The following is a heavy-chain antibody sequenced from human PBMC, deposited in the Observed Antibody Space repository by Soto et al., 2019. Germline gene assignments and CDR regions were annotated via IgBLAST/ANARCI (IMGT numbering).Heavy chain of an antibody. D-gene: IGHD5-12*01. CDR1: GGTFSSYA. Sequence: QVQLVQSGAEVKKPGSSVKVSCKASGGTFSSYAISWVRQAPGQGLEWMGGDIPIFGTAKYAQKFQGRVTITEDKCTSTASMELSRLRSEDTAGYYCASSPINKDYYYYYGMDVWGQGTTVTVSS. V-gene: IGHV1-69*06. CDR2: DIPIFGTA. J-gene: IGHJ6*02. CDR3: ASSPINKDYYYYYGMDV.